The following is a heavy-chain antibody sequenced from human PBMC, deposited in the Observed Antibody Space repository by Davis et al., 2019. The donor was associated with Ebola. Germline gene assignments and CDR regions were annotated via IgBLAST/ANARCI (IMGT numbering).Heavy chain of an antibody. CDR3: ARDGYSGSYGY. CDR1: GFTLTKYA. V-gene: IGHV1-18*01. D-gene: IGHD1-26*01. J-gene: IGHJ4*02. CDR2: MNPDTGNT. Sequence: AASVKVSCKASGFTLTKYAIHWVRQAPGQGLEWLGWMNPDTGNTGYAQKLQGRVTMTTDTSTSTAYMELRSLRSDDTAVYYCARDGYSGSYGYWGQGTLVTVSS.